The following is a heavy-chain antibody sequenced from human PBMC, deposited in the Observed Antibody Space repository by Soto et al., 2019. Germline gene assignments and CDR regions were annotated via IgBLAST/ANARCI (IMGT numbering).Heavy chain of an antibody. CDR2: ISGSGGST. CDR3: AKSGRAIVVVTAVYYYYYGMDV. CDR1: GFTFSSYA. Sequence: EVHLLESGGGLIQPGGSLRLSCAASGFTFSSYAMNWVRQAPGKGLEWVSGISGSGGSTYYADSVKGRFTISRDNSKNTLYLQMNSLRAEDTAVYYCAKSGRAIVVVTAVYYYYYGMDVWGQGTTVTVSS. V-gene: IGHV3-23*01. J-gene: IGHJ6*02. D-gene: IGHD2-21*02.